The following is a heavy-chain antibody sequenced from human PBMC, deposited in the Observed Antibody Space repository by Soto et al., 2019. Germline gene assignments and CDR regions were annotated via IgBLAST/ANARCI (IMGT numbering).Heavy chain of an antibody. CDR1: GGSITSTSYY. CDR2: IHYSVTT. V-gene: IGHV4-39*01. D-gene: IGHD1-20*01. CDR3: ARHRITGNFHYFYYMDV. J-gene: IGHJ6*03. Sequence: PSETLSLTCTVSGGSITSTSYYWGWIRQPPGKGLEWIGSIHYSVTTYYNPSLKSRVTISVDTSKTRFSLKLTSVSAADTALYNCARHRITGNFHYFYYMDVWGKGTTVTVSS.